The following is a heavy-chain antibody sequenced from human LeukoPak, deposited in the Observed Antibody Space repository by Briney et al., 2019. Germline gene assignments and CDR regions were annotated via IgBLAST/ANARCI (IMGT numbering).Heavy chain of an antibody. CDR1: GFTFDDYG. CDR3: AVSPRDYYYYMDV. V-gene: IGHV3-20*04. J-gene: IGHJ6*03. Sequence: GGSLRLSCAASGFTFDDYGMSWVRQAPGKGLEWVSGINWNGGSTGYADSVKGRFTISRDNAKSSLYLQMNSLRAEDTALYYCAVSPRDYYYYMDVWGKGTTVTVSS. CDR2: INWNGGST.